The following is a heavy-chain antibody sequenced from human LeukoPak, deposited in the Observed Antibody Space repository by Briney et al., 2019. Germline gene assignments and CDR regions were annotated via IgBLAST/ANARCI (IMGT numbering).Heavy chain of an antibody. V-gene: IGHV3-21*01. CDR3: ARDLVTMVRGLLY. CDR1: GITFSNYA. D-gene: IGHD3-10*01. Sequence: GGSLRLSCAASGITFSNYAMSWVRQAPGKGLEWVSSISSSSSYIYYADSVKGRFTISRDNAKNSLYLQMNSLRAEDTAVYYCARDLVTMVRGLLYWGQGTLVTVSS. J-gene: IGHJ4*02. CDR2: ISSSSSYI.